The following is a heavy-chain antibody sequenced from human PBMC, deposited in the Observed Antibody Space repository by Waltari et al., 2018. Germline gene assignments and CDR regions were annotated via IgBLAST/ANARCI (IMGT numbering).Heavy chain of an antibody. CDR2: INHSGST. D-gene: IGHD6-6*01. V-gene: IGHV4-34*01. CDR1: GGSFSGYY. CDR3: ARTRYSSSSPIDY. Sequence: QVQLQQWGAGLLKPSETLSLTCAVYGGSFSGYYWSWIRQPPGKGLEWIGEINHSGSTNYNPSLKSRVTISVDTSKNQFSLKLSSVTAADTAVYYCARTRYSSSSPIDYWGQGTLVTVSS. J-gene: IGHJ4*02.